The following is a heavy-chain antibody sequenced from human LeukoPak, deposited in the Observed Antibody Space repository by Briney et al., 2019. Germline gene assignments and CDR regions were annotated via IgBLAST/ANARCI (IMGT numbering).Heavy chain of an antibody. CDR2: IIPILGIA. D-gene: IGHD5-24*01. J-gene: IGHJ4*02. V-gene: IGHV1-69*04. Sequence: SVTVSCKASGGTFSSYAISWVRQAPGQGLEWMGRIIPILGIANYAQKFQGRVTITADKSTSTAYMELSSLRSEDTAVYYCARDQTRDGYRYFDYWGQGTLVTVSS. CDR3: ARDQTRDGYRYFDY. CDR1: GGTFSSYA.